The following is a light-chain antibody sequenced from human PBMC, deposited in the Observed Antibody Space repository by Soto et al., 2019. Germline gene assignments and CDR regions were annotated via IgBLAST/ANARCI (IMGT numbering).Light chain of an antibody. V-gene: IGKV3D-15*01. CDR1: QSVNIY. CDR3: QQHDDWLWLT. J-gene: IGKJ4*01. Sequence: EVVMSKFPATLSVSKGERATLSCRASQSVNIYLAWYQQQPGQAPRLLIFGATYRATAIPARFSGSGSGTEFNLTISSMQYEDFGVYFCQQHDDWLWLTFGGGTKVDIK. CDR2: GAT.